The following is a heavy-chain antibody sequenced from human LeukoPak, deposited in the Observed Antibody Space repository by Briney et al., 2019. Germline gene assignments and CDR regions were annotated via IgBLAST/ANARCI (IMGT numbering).Heavy chain of an antibody. CDR2: INHSGST. D-gene: IGHD2-15*01. Sequence: PSETLSLTCAVYGGSFSGYYWSWIRQPPGKGLEWIGEINHSGSTNYNPSLKSRVTISVDTSKNQFSLKLSSVTAADAAVYYCARRRSGGSFAYWGQGTLVTVSS. J-gene: IGHJ4*02. CDR3: ARRRSGGSFAY. V-gene: IGHV4-34*01. CDR1: GGSFSGYY.